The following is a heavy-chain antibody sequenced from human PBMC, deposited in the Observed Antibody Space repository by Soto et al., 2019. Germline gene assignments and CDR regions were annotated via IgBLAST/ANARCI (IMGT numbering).Heavy chain of an antibody. CDR2: IKSKTDGGTV. J-gene: IGHJ4*02. CDR1: GVTLSNVW. CDR3: SHGYYQYFES. D-gene: IGHD5-18*01. Sequence: GGSLRLSCAFSGVTLSNVWMNWVRQAPGKGPEWVGRIKSKTDGGTVEYAAPVKDRFTISRDDSENTLYLQMNSLKTEDTAVYYCSHGYYQYFESWGQGT. V-gene: IGHV3-15*07.